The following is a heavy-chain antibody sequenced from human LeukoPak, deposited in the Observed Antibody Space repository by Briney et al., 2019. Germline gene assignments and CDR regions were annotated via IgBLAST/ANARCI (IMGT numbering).Heavy chain of an antibody. CDR2: IYPGDSDT. CDR3: ARQGLSSYYDSSGYYYYYFDY. Sequence: GESLKISCKGSGYSFTSYWIGWVRQMPGKGLEWKGIIYPGDSDTRYSPSFQGQVTISADKSISTAYLQWSSLKASDTAMYYCARQGLSSYYDSSGYYYYYFDYWGQGTLVTVSS. D-gene: IGHD3-22*01. CDR1: GYSFTSYW. V-gene: IGHV5-51*01. J-gene: IGHJ4*02.